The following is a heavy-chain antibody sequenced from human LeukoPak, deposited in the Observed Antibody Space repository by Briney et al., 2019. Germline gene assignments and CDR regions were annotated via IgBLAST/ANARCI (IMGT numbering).Heavy chain of an antibody. CDR1: GDSVSSNSGT. D-gene: IGHD5/OR15-5a*01. CDR2: TYYRSKWYN. V-gene: IGHV6-1*01. CDR3: ARGKSKRLDV. J-gene: IGHJ6*02. Sequence: SXTLSLTCAISGDSVSSNSGTWDWIRQSPSRGLEWLGRTYYRSKWYNDYAVSVQSLITINPDTSKNHFSLQLSSVTPEDTAVYFCARGKSKRLDVWGQGTTVTVSS.